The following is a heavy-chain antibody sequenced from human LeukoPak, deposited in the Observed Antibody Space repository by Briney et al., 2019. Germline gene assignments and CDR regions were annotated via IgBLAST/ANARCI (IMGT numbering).Heavy chain of an antibody. J-gene: IGHJ4*02. D-gene: IGHD3-10*01. Sequence: GGSLRLSCAASGFTFSNYSLNWVRQAPGKGLEWVSSISSSSRYIFYADSVKGRFTISRDNAKNSLYLQMNSLRAEDTAVYYCARDRGSSFDYWGQGTLATVSS. CDR2: ISSSSRYI. V-gene: IGHV3-21*01. CDR1: GFTFSNYS. CDR3: ARDRGSSFDY.